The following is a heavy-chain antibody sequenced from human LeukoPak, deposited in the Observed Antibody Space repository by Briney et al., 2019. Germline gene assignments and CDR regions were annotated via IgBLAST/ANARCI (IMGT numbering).Heavy chain of an antibody. V-gene: IGHV3-74*01. D-gene: IGHD3-10*01. J-gene: IGHJ3*02. Sequence: GGSLRLSCAPSGFTFRSYWMHWVRQGPGKGLVWVSRINSDGSSTSYADSVKGRFTISRDNAKNTLYLQMNSLRAEDTAVYHCARDRGGSAFDILGQGTMVTVSS. CDR1: GFTFRSYW. CDR3: ARDRGGSAFDI. CDR2: INSDGSST.